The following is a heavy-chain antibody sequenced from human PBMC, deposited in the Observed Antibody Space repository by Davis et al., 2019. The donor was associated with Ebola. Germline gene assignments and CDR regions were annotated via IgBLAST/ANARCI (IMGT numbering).Heavy chain of an antibody. Sequence: GGSLRLSCPASEFTFRSYAMSWVPHAPGQGLEWVSLISGNSGSTYYADSVKGRFTISRDNSKNTLYLQMNSLRAEDTAVYYCARAGIAVAGAVDYWGQGTLVTVAS. CDR1: EFTFRSYA. CDR3: ARAGIAVAGAVDY. D-gene: IGHD6-19*01. V-gene: IGHV3-23*01. J-gene: IGHJ4*02. CDR2: ISGNSGST.